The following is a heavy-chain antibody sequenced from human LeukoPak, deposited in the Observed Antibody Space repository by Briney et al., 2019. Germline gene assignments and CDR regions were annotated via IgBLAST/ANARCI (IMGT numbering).Heavy chain of an antibody. V-gene: IGHV3-23*01. J-gene: IGHJ4*02. CDR2: ITDSGDYT. D-gene: IGHD5-18*01. Sequence: GGSLRLSCAASGFTFSSYSMSWVRQAPGEGLEWVSAITDSGDYTNYADSVKGRFTISRDNSKNTLYLQMNSLRAEDTAIYYCVKRSGYNYGYFDSWGQGTLVTVSS. CDR1: GFTFSSYS. CDR3: VKRSGYNYGYFDS.